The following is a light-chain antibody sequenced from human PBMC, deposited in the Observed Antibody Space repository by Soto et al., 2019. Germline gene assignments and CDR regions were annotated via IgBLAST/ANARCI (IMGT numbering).Light chain of an antibody. J-gene: IGLJ3*02. Sequence: QSALTQPPSASGSPGQSVTISCTGTSSYVGGSNYVSWYQHHPGKAPKLMIYEVSKRPSGVPDRFSGCKSGNTASLTVSGLQAEDEADYYCSSDAGSNNWVFGGGTKVTVL. CDR1: SSYVGGSNY. V-gene: IGLV2-8*01. CDR2: EVS. CDR3: SSDAGSNNWV.